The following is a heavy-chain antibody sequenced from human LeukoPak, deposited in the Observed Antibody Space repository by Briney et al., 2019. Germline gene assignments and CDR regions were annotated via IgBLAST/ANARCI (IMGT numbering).Heavy chain of an antibody. CDR1: GGSVSSGSYY. J-gene: IGHJ6*04. CDR3: AKGRGQYLCLGGYYYGMDV. CDR2: IYYSGST. D-gene: IGHD3-10*02. Sequence: SETLSLTCTVSGGSVSSGSYYWSWIRQPPGKGLEWIGYIYYSGSTNYNPSLKSRVTISVDTSKNQFSLKLSSVTAADTAVYYLAKGRGQYLCLGGYYYGMDVWGKGTTVTVSS. V-gene: IGHV4-61*01.